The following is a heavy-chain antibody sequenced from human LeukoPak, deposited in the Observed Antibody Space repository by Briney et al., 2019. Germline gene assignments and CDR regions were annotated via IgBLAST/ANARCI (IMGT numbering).Heavy chain of an antibody. D-gene: IGHD3-22*01. J-gene: IGHJ4*02. CDR3: ASYSYYYDSSGYFDY. Sequence: PSETLSLTCTVSGGSISSYYWSWIRQPPGKGLEWIGYTYYSGSTNNNPSLKSRVTISVDASKSQFSLKLSSVTAADTAVYYCASYSYYYDSSGYFDYWGQGTLVTVSS. CDR1: GGSISSYY. CDR2: TYYSGST. V-gene: IGHV4-59*01.